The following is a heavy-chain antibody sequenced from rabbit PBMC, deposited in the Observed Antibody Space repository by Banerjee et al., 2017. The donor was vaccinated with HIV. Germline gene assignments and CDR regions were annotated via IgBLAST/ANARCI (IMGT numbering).Heavy chain of an antibody. Sequence: QEQLEESGGDLVKPEGSLTLTCTASGFSFSSSDYMCWVRQAPGKGLEWISCIAGGSSGFTYSATWAKGRFTCSKTSSTTVTLQMTSLTVADTATYFCARDTGSSFSSYGMDLWGQGTLVTVS. CDR3: ARDTGSSFSSYGMDL. CDR2: IAGGSSGFT. V-gene: IGHV1S45*01. D-gene: IGHD8-1*01. CDR1: GFSFSSSDY. J-gene: IGHJ6*01.